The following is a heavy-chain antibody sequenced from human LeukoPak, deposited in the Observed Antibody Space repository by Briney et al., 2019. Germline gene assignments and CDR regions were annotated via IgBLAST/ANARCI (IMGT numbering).Heavy chain of an antibody. Sequence: GGSLRLSCAASGFTFSSYSMNWVRQAPGKGLEWVSVISGTGGSTYYADSVKGRFTISRDNSKNTVYLQMNSLRAEDTAVYYCAKSYCSGGSCYPHAFDIWGQGTMVTVSS. D-gene: IGHD2-15*01. CDR1: GFTFSSYS. J-gene: IGHJ3*02. CDR2: ISGTGGST. V-gene: IGHV3-23*01. CDR3: AKSYCSGGSCYPHAFDI.